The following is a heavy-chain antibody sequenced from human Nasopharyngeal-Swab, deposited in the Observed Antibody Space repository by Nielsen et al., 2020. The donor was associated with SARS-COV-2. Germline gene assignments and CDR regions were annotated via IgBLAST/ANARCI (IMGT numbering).Heavy chain of an antibody. CDR2: IWSDGSNK. CDR1: GFTFSSHG. CDR3: ARDGMGGYPLYSFDS. D-gene: IGHD1-26*01. Sequence: GESLKISCAASGFTFSSHGMHWVRQAPGKGLEWVAVIWSDGSNKIYTDSVKGRFTFSRDNSKNTLYLQMNSLRAEDTAVYYCARDGMGGYPLYSFDSWGQGTLVTDSS. V-gene: IGHV3-33*01. J-gene: IGHJ4*02.